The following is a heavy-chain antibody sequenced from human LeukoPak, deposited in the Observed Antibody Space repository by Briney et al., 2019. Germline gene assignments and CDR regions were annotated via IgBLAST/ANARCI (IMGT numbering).Heavy chain of an antibody. Sequence: SETLSLTCTVSGGSISSSSYYWGWIRQPPGKGLEWIWSIYYSGSTYYNPSLKSRVTISVDTSKDQFTLKLSSVTAADTAVYYCASGRWWFAGRPPHYMDFWGKGTTVTVSS. D-gene: IGHD6-6*01. J-gene: IGHJ6*03. CDR2: IYYSGST. CDR1: GGSISSSSYY. CDR3: ASGRWWFAGRPPHYMDF. V-gene: IGHV4-39*06.